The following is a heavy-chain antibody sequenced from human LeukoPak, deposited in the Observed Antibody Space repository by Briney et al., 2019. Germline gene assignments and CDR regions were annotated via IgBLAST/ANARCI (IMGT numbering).Heavy chain of an antibody. J-gene: IGHJ4*02. CDR1: GASFSSYC. V-gene: IGHV4-59*01. CDR2: IYYSGST. D-gene: IGHD2-2*01. Sequence: SETLSLSCAVSGASFSSYCLSCVRQPPGKGLEWIGYIYYSGSTNYNPSLKSRVTMSVDTSKNQFSLKLRSVTAADTAIYDCARDASSNSRFNCCGEGSLVTVCS. CDR3: ARDASSNSRFNC.